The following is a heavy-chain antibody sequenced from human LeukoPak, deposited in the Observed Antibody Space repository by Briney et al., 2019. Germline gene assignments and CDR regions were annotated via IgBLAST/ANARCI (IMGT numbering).Heavy chain of an antibody. CDR1: GYTFTSYY. J-gene: IGHJ4*02. CDR2: ISAYNGKT. Sequence: GASVKVSCKASGYTFTSYYMHWVRQAPGQGLEWMGWISAYNGKTNYAQKFQGRVTMTTDTSTSTAYMDLRSLRSGDTAVYYCARDRGQDFDWLPVIDYWGQGTLVIVSS. D-gene: IGHD3-9*01. V-gene: IGHV1-18*04. CDR3: ARDRGQDFDWLPVIDY.